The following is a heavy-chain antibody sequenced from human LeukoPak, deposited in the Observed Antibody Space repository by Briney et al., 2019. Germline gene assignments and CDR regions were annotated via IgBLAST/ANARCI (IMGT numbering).Heavy chain of an antibody. D-gene: IGHD2-15*01. CDR1: GFTFRSYG. CDR3: AKDCSGGSCYSKLDY. J-gene: IGHJ4*02. CDR2: IRYDGNNK. V-gene: IGHV3-30*02. Sequence: GGSLRLSCAASGFTFRSYGMHWVRQAPGKGLEWVAFIRYDGNNKYYADSVKGRFTISRDNSKNTLYLQMNSLRAEDTAVYYCAKDCSGGSCYSKLDYWGQGTLVTVSS.